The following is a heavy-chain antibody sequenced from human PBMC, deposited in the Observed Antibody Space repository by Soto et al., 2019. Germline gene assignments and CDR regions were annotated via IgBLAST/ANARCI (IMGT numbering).Heavy chain of an antibody. CDR3: ARDTPHIVAHGIDV. J-gene: IGHJ6*02. CDR2: IWYDGSNK. CDR1: GFTFSSYG. D-gene: IGHD2-21*01. Sequence: QVQLVESGGGVVQPGRSLRLSCAASGFTFSSYGMHWVRQAPGKGLEWVAVIWYDGSNKYYADSVKGRFTISRDNSKNTLYLQMNSLRAEDTAVYYCARDTPHIVAHGIDVWGQGTTVTVSS. V-gene: IGHV3-33*01.